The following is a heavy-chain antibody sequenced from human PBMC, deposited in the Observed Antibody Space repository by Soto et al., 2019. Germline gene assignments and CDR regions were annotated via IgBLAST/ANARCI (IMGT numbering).Heavy chain of an antibody. CDR3: AKSSILLIAVAGYFDH. V-gene: IGHV3-23*01. D-gene: IGHD6-19*01. J-gene: IGHJ4*02. Sequence: GGSLRLSCAASGFTFSSYAMSWVRQAPGKGLEWVSAISGSGGSTYYADSVKGRFTISRDNSKNTLYLQMNSLRAEDTAVYYCAKSSILLIAVAGYFDHWGQGTLVTVSS. CDR2: ISGSGGST. CDR1: GFTFSSYA.